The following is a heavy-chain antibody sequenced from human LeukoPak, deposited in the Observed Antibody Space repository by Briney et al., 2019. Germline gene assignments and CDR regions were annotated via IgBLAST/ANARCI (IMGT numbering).Heavy chain of an antibody. Sequence: GGSLRLSCAASGFIFSKYWMTWVRQAPGKGLEWVANIKRDGSVIHYVDSVKGRFTISRDNAKNSLYLQMDSLRAEDTAVYYCARDSNPSCGDNCYLDAFDIWGQGAMVTVSS. CDR2: IKRDGSVI. D-gene: IGHD2-21*01. V-gene: IGHV3-7*01. CDR3: ARDSNPSCGDNCYLDAFDI. J-gene: IGHJ3*02. CDR1: GFIFSKYW.